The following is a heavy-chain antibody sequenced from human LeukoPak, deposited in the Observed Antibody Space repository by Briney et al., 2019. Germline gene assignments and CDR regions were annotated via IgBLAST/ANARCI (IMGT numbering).Heavy chain of an antibody. J-gene: IGHJ6*03. V-gene: IGHV1-2*06. CDR3: ARSAEHCNNGVCFTDYYMDV. CDR2: INPNTGDT. CDR1: GYTFSGSY. D-gene: IGHD2-8*01. Sequence: AASVTVSCKASGYTFSGSYIHWVRQAPGQGLEWLGRINPNTGDTNYAQNLHGRVTMTRDTSITTAYMELNSLTSDDTAVYFCARSAEHCNNGVCFTDYYMDVWGKGTTVTVSS.